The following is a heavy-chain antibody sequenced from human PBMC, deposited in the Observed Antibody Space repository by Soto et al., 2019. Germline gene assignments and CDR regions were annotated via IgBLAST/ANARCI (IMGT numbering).Heavy chain of an antibody. Sequence: PSKPLPLTSTFSGRSSSRHYCSWIRQPAGKGREWIGRIYTSGSTNYNPSLKSRVTMSVDTSKNQFSLKLSSVTAADTAVYYCASTSNYGDYVAYWGQGTLVTVS. D-gene: IGHD4-17*01. CDR1: GRSSSRHY. V-gene: IGHV4-4*07. CDR3: ASTSNYGDYVAY. CDR2: IYTSGST. J-gene: IGHJ4*02.